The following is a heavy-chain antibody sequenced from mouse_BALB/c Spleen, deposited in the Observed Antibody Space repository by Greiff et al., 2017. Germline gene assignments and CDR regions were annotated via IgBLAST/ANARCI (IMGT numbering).Heavy chain of an antibody. CDR2: IYPGDGDT. D-gene: IGHD2-3*01. V-gene: IGHV1-87*01. Sequence: VQLQESGAELARPGASVKLSCKASGYTFTSYWMQWVKQRPGQGLEWIGAIYPGDGDTRYTQKFKGKATLTADKSSSTAYMQLSSLASEDSAVYYCARLDTTLDYWGQGTTLTVSS. CDR3: ARLDTTLDY. J-gene: IGHJ2*01. CDR1: GYTFTSYW.